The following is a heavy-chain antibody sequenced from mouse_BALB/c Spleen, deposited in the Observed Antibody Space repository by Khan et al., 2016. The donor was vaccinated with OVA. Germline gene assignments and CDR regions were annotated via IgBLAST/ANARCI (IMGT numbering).Heavy chain of an antibody. V-gene: IGHV1S137*01. CDR1: GYTFTDYA. D-gene: IGHD2-3*01. J-gene: IGHJ2*01. Sequence: QVQLQQSGPELVRPGVSVKISCKGSGYTFTDYAMHWVKQSHAKSLEWIGLISTYSGNTNYKQKFKGKATMTVDKSSSTAYMELARLTSEDSAICYCTSPAYGGYYDYWGQGTTLTVSS. CDR2: ISTYSGNT. CDR3: TSPAYGGYYDY.